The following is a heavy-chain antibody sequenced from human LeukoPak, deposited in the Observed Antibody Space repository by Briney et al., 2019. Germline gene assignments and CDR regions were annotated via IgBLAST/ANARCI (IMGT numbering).Heavy chain of an antibody. CDR1: GGSFSGYY. J-gene: IGHJ4*02. Sequence: SETLSLTCAVYGGSFSGYYWSWIRQPPGKGLEWIGEINHSGNTNYKPSLKSRVTLSVDTSKNQFSLKLSSVTAADTAVYYCARARGAEAIDSWGQGTLATVSS. CDR2: INHSGNT. D-gene: IGHD6-25*01. V-gene: IGHV4-34*01. CDR3: ARARGAEAIDS.